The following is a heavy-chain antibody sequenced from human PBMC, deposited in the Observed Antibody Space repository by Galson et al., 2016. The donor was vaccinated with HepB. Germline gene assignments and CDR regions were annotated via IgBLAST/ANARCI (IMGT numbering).Heavy chain of an antibody. CDR3: ARVDYYGSGTHYYFDY. CDR2: IIPMCGRE. J-gene: IGHJ4*02. D-gene: IGHD3-10*01. CDR1: GGTFSSYG. V-gene: IGHV1-69*13. Sequence: SVKVSCKASGGTFSSYGINWMRQAPGQGLEWMGGIIPMCGRENYAQRCQGKVTITADESTGTAYMEMSSLRSDDTAVYYCARVDYYGSGTHYYFDYWGQGTLVTVSS.